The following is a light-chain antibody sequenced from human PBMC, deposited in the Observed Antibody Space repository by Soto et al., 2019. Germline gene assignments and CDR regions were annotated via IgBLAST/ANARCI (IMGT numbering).Light chain of an antibody. CDR1: QSVGSY. CDR2: DVS. Sequence: EIVLTQSPATLSLSPGERATLSCRASQSVGSYLAWYQQKPGQAPRLLIYDVSNRATGIPARFSGSGSGTDFTLTISSLEPEDFAVYYCQQRAHWPPSTFGGGTKVEIK. V-gene: IGKV3-11*01. J-gene: IGKJ4*01. CDR3: QQRAHWPPST.